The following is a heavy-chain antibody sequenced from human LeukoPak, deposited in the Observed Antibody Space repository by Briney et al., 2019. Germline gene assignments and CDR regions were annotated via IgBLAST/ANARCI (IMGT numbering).Heavy chain of an antibody. Sequence: GGSLRLSCAASGFTFSSYAMSWVRQAPGKGLEWVSAISGSGGSTDYTDSVKGRFTISRDNSKNTLYLQMNSLGAEDTAVYYCAKGHRYCTSGNCNSAVDYWGQGTLVTVSS. J-gene: IGHJ4*02. CDR3: AKGHRYCTSGNCNSAVDY. CDR1: GFTFSSYA. D-gene: IGHD2-15*01. CDR2: ISGSGGST. V-gene: IGHV3-23*01.